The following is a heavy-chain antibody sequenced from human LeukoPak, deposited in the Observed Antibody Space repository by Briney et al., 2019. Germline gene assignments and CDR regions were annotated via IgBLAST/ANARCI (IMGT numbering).Heavy chain of an antibody. CDR2: INHSGSI. D-gene: IGHD3-16*02. J-gene: IGHJ4*02. V-gene: IGHV4-34*01. CDR1: GGSFSGYY. CDR3: ARGRGYDYVWGSYRDADFDY. Sequence: NPSETLSLTCAVYGGSFSGYYWSWIRQPPGKGLEWMGEINHSGSINYNPSLKSRVTISVDTSKNQFSLKLSSVTAADTAVYYCARGRGYDYVWGSYRDADFDYWGQGTLATVSS.